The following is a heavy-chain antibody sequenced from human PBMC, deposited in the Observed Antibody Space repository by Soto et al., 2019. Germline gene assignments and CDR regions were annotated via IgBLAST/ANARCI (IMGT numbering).Heavy chain of an antibody. V-gene: IGHV3-23*01. Sequence: GGSLRLSCAVSGFALSRYWMSWVRQAPGKGLEWVSAISDSGGRTYYADSVKGRFTISRDNSKNTLYLQMNSLRAEDTAVYYCAKDCSGGSCHGWFDPWGQGTLVTVSS. CDR1: GFALSRYW. D-gene: IGHD2-15*01. CDR3: AKDCSGGSCHGWFDP. J-gene: IGHJ5*02. CDR2: ISDSGGRT.